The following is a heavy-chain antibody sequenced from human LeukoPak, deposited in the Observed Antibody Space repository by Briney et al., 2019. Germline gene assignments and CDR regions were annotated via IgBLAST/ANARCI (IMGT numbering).Heavy chain of an antibody. D-gene: IGHD2-15*01. V-gene: IGHV5-51*01. Sequence: GESLKISCKGSGYSFTSYWIGRVRQMPGKGLEWMGIIYPGDSDTRYSPSFQGQVTISADKSISTAYLQWSSLKASDTAMYYCARVVVAANYYYYGMDVWGQGTTVTVS. CDR3: ARVVVAANYYYYGMDV. CDR1: GYSFTSYW. CDR2: IYPGDSDT. J-gene: IGHJ6*02.